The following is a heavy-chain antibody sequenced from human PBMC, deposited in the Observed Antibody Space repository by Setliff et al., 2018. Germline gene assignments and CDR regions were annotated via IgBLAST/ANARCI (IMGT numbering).Heavy chain of an antibody. CDR1: GFTFGDYA. D-gene: IGHD1-1*01. J-gene: IGHJ4*02. V-gene: IGHV3-49*04. Sequence: GESLKISCTASGFTFGDYAMSWVRQAPGKGLEWVGFIRSKGYGGTTEYAASVNGRFTISRDDSKSIAYLQMNSLKIEDTAVYYCARDLDPTGTTFAHWGQGTLVTVS. CDR3: ARDLDPTGTTFAH. CDR2: IRSKGYGGTT.